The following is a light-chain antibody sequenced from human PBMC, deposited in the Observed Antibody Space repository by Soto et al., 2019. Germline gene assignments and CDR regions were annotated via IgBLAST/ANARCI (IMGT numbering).Light chain of an antibody. CDR3: QQRSNWPQIT. CDR2: DAS. V-gene: IGKV3-11*01. Sequence: IVLTQSPGTLSLSPGERATLSCRASQSVSSSYLAWYQQKPGQAPRLLIYDASNRATGIPARFSGSGSGTDFTLTISSLEPEDFAVYYRQQRSNWPQITFGQGTRLEIK. CDR1: QSVSSSY. J-gene: IGKJ5*01.